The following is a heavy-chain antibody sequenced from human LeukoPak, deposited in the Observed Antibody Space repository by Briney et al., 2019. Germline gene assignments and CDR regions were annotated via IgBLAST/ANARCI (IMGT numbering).Heavy chain of an antibody. CDR2: IRYDGSNK. J-gene: IGHJ4*02. V-gene: IGHV3-30*02. D-gene: IGHD2-15*01. Sequence: GGSLRLSCAASGFTFSSYGMHWVRQAPGKGLEWVAFIRYDGSNKYYADPVKGRFTISRDNSKNTLYLQMNSLRAEDTAVYYCAKDRLVAGGIFDYWGQGTLVTVSS. CDR3: AKDRLVAGGIFDY. CDR1: GFTFSSYG.